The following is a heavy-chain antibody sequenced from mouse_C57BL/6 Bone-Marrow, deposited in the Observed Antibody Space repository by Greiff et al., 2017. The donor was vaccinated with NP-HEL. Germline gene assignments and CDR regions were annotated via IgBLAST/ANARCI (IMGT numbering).Heavy chain of an antibody. J-gene: IGHJ1*03. CDR1: GYTFTSYW. V-gene: IGHV1-69*01. D-gene: IGHD2-4*01. CDR2: IDPSDSYT. Sequence: QVQLQQPGAELVMPGASVKLSCKASGYTFTSYWMHWVKQRPGQGLEWIGEIDPSDSYTNYNQKFKGKSTLTVDKSSSTAYMQLSSLTSEDSAVYYCARSDDYDLYWYFDVSGTGTTVTVSS. CDR3: ARSDDYDLYWYFDV.